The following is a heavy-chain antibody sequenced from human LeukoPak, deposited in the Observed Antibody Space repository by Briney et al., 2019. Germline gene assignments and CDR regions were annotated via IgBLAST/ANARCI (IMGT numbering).Heavy chain of an antibody. CDR1: GFTVSNNY. D-gene: IGHD3-22*01. CDR2: IYSGGST. Sequence: QPGGPLSPSGAASGFTVSNNYRCWVRQAPGKGLGGFAVIYSGGSTYYADSVKGRFTISRDNSKNTLYLQMNSLRAEDTAVYYWARLSLRKGYYYDSSGYSFFDYWGQGTLVTVSS. V-gene: IGHV3-53*01. CDR3: ARLSLRKGYYYDSSGYSFFDY. J-gene: IGHJ4*02.